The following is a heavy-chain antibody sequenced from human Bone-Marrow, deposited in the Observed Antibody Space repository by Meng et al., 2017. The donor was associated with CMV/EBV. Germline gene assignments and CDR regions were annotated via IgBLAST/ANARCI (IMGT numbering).Heavy chain of an antibody. CDR2: ISYDGGNK. V-gene: IGHV3-30*04. Sequence: GGSLRLSCAASGFTFSSYAMHWVRQAPGKGLEWVAVISYDGGNKYYADSVKGRFTISRDNSKNTLYLQVNSLGTDDTAVYYCARDQGPRKNENDSSQSPWVWGQGTLVTFSS. D-gene: IGHD3-22*01. CDR1: GFTFSSYA. J-gene: IGHJ4*02. CDR3: ARDQGPRKNENDSSQSPWV.